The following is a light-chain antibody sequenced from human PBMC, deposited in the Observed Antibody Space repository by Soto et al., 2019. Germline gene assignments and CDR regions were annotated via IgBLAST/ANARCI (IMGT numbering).Light chain of an antibody. Sequence: ENVLPQSPGTLSLSPGESATLSCRASQSFSGSYLAWYQQKPGQPPRLLIYGISARATGLPDRFSGSGSGTEFTLTISRLEPEDFAVYYCQQYGSSGTVGQGTKVDIK. CDR2: GIS. J-gene: IGKJ1*01. CDR1: QSFSGSY. CDR3: QQYGSSGT. V-gene: IGKV3-20*01.